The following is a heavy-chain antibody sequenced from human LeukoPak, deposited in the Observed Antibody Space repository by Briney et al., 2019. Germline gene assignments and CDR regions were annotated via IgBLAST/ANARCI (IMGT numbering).Heavy chain of an antibody. CDR1: GFTYNNYW. V-gene: IGHV3-7*01. CDR2: IKQDGSEQ. CDR3: ARDLPAGSIP. J-gene: IGHJ5*02. D-gene: IGHD6-19*01. Sequence: GGSLRLSCVASGFTYNNYWMSWVRQAPGKGPEWVANIKQDGSEQYYVDSLKGRFTISRDNTQNSLYLQMNSLRAEDTAVYYCARDLPAGSIPWGQGTLVTVSS.